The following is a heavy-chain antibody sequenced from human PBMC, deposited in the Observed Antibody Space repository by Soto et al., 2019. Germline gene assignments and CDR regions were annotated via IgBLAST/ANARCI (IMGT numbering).Heavy chain of an antibody. V-gene: IGHV4-4*02. D-gene: IGHD3-10*01. CDR3: ARLVYDTRLNYMYFDF. CDR2: IFHDGTA. CDR1: GVSISSGNW. J-gene: IGHJ4*02. Sequence: SETLSLTFAVSGVSISSGNWWTWVRQSPQRGLEYIGEIFHDGTANYYPSFERRVAISVDTSKNQFSLKLTSVTAADTAIYFCARLVYDTRLNYMYFDFCGRRTLVTVCS.